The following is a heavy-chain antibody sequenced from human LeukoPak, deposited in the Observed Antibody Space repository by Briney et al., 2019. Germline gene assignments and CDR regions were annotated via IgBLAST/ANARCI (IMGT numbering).Heavy chain of an antibody. J-gene: IGHJ3*02. CDR1: GGSFSGYY. Sequence: SETLSLTFAVYGGSFSGYYWSWIRQPPGKGREWIGEINHSGSTNYNPSLKSRVTISVDTSKNQFSLKLSSVTAADTAVYYCARVQYSRSWSPQVMGAFDIWGQGTMVPVSS. V-gene: IGHV4-34*01. D-gene: IGHD6-13*01. CDR3: ARVQYSRSWSPQVMGAFDI. CDR2: INHSGST.